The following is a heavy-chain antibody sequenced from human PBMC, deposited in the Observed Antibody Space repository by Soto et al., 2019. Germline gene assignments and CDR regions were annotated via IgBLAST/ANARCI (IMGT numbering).Heavy chain of an antibody. CDR2: VSGNDGST. CDR1: GFTFSSYA. Sequence: EVQLLESGGGLVQPGGSLRLSCAASGFTFSSYAMNWVRQAPGKGLEWVSGVSGNDGSTNYADSVRGRFTISRDTSRDTLYLQLNSLIAEDTAVYYCVKGYCGSTRCSFDYWGQGTLVTVSS. J-gene: IGHJ4*02. D-gene: IGHD2-2*01. V-gene: IGHV3-23*01. CDR3: VKGYCGSTRCSFDY.